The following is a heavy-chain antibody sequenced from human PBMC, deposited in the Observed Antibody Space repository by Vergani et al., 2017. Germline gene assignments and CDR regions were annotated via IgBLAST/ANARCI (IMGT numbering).Heavy chain of an antibody. CDR1: GYTFTSYY. D-gene: IGHD3-3*01. Sequence: QVQLVQSGAEVKKPGASVKVSCKASGYTFTSYYMHWVRQAPGQGLEWRGIINPSGGSTSYAQKFPGRVTMTRYTSTSTVYMELSSLRSEDTAVYYCARVHRGGNDYWGQGTLVTVSS. CDR2: INPSGGST. J-gene: IGHJ4*02. CDR3: ARVHRGGNDY. V-gene: IGHV1-46*01.